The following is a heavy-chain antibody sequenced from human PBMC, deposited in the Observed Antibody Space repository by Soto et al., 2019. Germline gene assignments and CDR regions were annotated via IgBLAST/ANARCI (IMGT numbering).Heavy chain of an antibody. Sequence: ASVKVSCKASGGTFSSYDINWVRQATGQGLEWMGWMNPNSGNTGYAQKFQGRVTMTRNTSISTAYMELSSLRSEDTAVYYCARGTYYYDSSGYYRSTLYYYGMDVWGQGTTVTAP. CDR2: MNPNSGNT. J-gene: IGHJ6*02. CDR3: ARGTYYYDSSGYYRSTLYYYGMDV. CDR1: GGTFSSYD. D-gene: IGHD3-22*01. V-gene: IGHV1-8*02.